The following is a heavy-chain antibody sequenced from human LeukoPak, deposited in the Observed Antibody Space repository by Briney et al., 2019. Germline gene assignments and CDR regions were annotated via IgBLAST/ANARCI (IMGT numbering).Heavy chain of an antibody. CDR1: GGTFSSYA. Sequence: SCKASGGTFSSYAISWVRQAPGKGLEWVAVISYDGSNKYYADSVKGRFTISRDNSKNTLYLQMNSLRAEDTAVYYCAKSAAETTVTTPFSRWGQGTLVTVSS. J-gene: IGHJ4*02. CDR3: AKSAAETTVTTPFSR. D-gene: IGHD4-17*01. V-gene: IGHV3-30*18. CDR2: ISYDGSNK.